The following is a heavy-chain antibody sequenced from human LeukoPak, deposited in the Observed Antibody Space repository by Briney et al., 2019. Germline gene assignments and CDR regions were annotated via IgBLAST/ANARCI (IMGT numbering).Heavy chain of an antibody. CDR3: AKGSSSSRPYYFDY. CDR2: ISSSSTII. V-gene: IGHV3-48*01. D-gene: IGHD6-13*01. Sequence: GGSLRLSCVASGFTFSSHSMNWVRQAPGKGLEWISYISSSSTIIHYADSVKGRFTISRHNSKNTLYLQMNSLRAEDTAVYYCAKGSSSSRPYYFDYWGQGTLVTVSS. J-gene: IGHJ4*02. CDR1: GFTFSSHS.